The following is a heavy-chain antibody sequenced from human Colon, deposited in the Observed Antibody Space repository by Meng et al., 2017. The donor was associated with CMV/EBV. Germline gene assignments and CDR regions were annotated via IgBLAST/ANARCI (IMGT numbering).Heavy chain of an antibody. CDR2: LGAGGPST. CDR3: VKDRGVHCTSSAGLEF. V-gene: IGHV3-23*01. J-gene: IGHJ4*02. Sequence: SGVGVGGYAMQWVRQTPGKGLQWMSCLGAGGPSTFYAGFATDRYITSRDDSHTLYLQMNSVRADDTALYYCVKDRGVHCTSSAGLEFWGQGTLVTVSS. D-gene: IGHD6-6*01. CDR1: GVGVGGYA.